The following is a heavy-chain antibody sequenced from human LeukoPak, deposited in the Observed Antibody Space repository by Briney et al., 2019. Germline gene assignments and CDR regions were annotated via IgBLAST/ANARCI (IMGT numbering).Heavy chain of an antibody. Sequence: GGSLRLSCAASGFTFSSYAMSWVRQAPGKGLEWVSAISGSGDSTYYADSVKGRFTISRVNSKNTLYLQMNSLRAEDTAVFYCAKESPKTREGAHMIVVVKAWGQGTLVTVSP. D-gene: IGHD3-22*01. V-gene: IGHV3-23*01. CDR3: AKESPKTREGAHMIVVVKA. J-gene: IGHJ5*02. CDR2: ISGSGDST. CDR1: GFTFSSYA.